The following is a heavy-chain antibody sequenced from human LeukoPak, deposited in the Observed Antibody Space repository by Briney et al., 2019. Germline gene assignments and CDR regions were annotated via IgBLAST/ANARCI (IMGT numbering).Heavy chain of an antibody. J-gene: IGHJ4*02. D-gene: IGHD3-22*01. CDR2: IKQDGSEK. CDR3: ARYSSGFSLEY. V-gene: IGHV3-7*01. Sequence: GGSLRLSCAASGFTFSGYWMSWVRQAPGKGLEWVANIKQDGSEKYYVDSVKGRFTISRDNAKNSLYLQMNSLGAEDTAVYYCARYSSGFSLEYWGQGTLVTVSS. CDR1: GFTFSGYW.